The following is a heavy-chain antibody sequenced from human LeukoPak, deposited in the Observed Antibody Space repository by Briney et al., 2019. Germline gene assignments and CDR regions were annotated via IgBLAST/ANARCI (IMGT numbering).Heavy chain of an antibody. CDR3: ARAGGYCSGGSCYIFDY. V-gene: IGHV1-2*02. CDR2: INPNSGGT. CDR1: GYTLTGYY. D-gene: IGHD2-15*01. J-gene: IGHJ4*02. Sequence: ASVKVSCKASGYTLTGYYMHWVRQAPGQGLEWMGWINPNSGGTNYAQKFQGRVTMTRDTSISTAYMELSRLRSDDTAVYYCARAGGYCSGGSCYIFDYWGQGTLVTVSS.